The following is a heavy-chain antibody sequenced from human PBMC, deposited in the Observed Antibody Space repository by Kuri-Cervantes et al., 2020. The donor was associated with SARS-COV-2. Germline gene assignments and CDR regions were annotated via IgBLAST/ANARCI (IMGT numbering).Heavy chain of an antibody. CDR1: GFSVSSNF. CDR3: AKDKWVATKFVCAFDI. D-gene: IGHD5-12*01. Sequence: GESLKISCAAAGFSVSSNFMSWVRQAPGKGLEWVSAISGSGGSTYYADSVKGRFTISRDNSKDTLYLQMNSLRAEDTAVYYCAKDKWVATKFVCAFDIWGQGTMVTVSS. CDR2: ISGSGGST. J-gene: IGHJ3*02. V-gene: IGHV3-23*01.